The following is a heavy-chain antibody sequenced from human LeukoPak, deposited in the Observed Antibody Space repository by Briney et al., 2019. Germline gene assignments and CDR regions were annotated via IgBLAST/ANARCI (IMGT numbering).Heavy chain of an antibody. D-gene: IGHD6-19*01. J-gene: IGHJ4*02. CDR1: GFTFSSYA. CDR2: ISYDGSNK. Sequence: GGSLRLSCAASGFTFSSYAMHWVRQAPGKGLEWVAVISYDGSNKYYADSVKGRFTISRGNAKNSLYLQMNSLRAEDTALYYCAKDSAAWLDSGIDYWGQGTLVTVSS. CDR3: AKDSAAWLDSGIDY. V-gene: IGHV3-30-3*01.